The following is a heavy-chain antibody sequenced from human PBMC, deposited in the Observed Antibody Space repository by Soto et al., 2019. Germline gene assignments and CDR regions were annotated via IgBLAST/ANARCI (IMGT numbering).Heavy chain of an antibody. Sequence: EVQLVESGGGLVQPGGSLRLSCAASGFTFSSYTMNWVRLAPGKGLEWVSIISGSSTTMYYADSVKGRFTVSRDNAEKSLYLDMTSLRDNDPAVYFCAKDSRSGWFLNYGLDVWGQGTLVTVSS. D-gene: IGHD6-19*01. J-gene: IGHJ6*02. CDR2: ISGSSTTM. CDR1: GFTFSSYT. V-gene: IGHV3-48*02. CDR3: AKDSRSGWFLNYGLDV.